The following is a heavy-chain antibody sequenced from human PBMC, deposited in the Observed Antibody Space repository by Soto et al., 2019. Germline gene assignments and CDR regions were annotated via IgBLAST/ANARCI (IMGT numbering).Heavy chain of an antibody. CDR3: ARAAGYSSSWSDY. D-gene: IGHD6-13*01. CDR1: GYTSTSYG. V-gene: IGHV1-18*01. J-gene: IGHJ4*02. Sequence: GASVKVSCKVSGYTSTSYGVSWVRQAPGQGLEWMGWISTYNGNTNYAQNFQGRFTVTTDTSTSTVYMELRSLRSDDTAVYYCARAAGYSSSWSDYWGQGTLVTVSS. CDR2: ISTYNGNT.